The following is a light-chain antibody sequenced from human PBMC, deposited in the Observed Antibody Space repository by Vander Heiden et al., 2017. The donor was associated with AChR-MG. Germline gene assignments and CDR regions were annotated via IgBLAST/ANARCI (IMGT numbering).Light chain of an antibody. J-gene: IGLJ2*01. CDR1: GSDVVGYNY. V-gene: IGLV2-14*01. CDR3: SSYTSSSTRVV. Sequence: QSALTQPSSVSGSPGQSITISCTGTGSDVVGYNYVCWYQQHPGKAPKLMIYEVSNRPSGVSNRFSGSKSGNTAYLTISGLQAEDEADYYCSSYTSSSTRVVFGGGTKLTVL. CDR2: EVS.